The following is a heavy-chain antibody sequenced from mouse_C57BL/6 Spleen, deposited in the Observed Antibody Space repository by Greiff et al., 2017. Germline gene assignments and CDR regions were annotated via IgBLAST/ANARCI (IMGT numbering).Heavy chain of an antibody. CDR2: ISDGGSYT. CDR3: ARDNYYGSSSPAMDY. J-gene: IGHJ4*01. D-gene: IGHD1-1*01. Sequence: EVHLVESGGGLVKPGGSLKLSCAASGFTFSSYAMSWVRQTPEKRLEWVATISDGGSYTYYPDNVKGRFTISRDNAKNNLYLQMSHLKSEDTAMYYCARDNYYGSSSPAMDYWGQGTSVTVSS. V-gene: IGHV5-4*01. CDR1: GFTFSSYA.